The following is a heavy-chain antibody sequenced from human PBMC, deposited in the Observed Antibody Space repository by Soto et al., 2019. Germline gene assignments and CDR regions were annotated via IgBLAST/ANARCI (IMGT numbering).Heavy chain of an antibody. CDR2: ISWNSGSI. CDR3: AKDSGRDTAMVDY. Sequence: GGSLRLSCAASGFTFDDYAMHWVRQAPGKGLEWVSGISWNSGSIGYADSVKGRFTISRDNAKNSLYLQMNSLRAEDTALYYCAKDSGRDTAMVDYWGQGTLVTVSS. J-gene: IGHJ4*02. D-gene: IGHD5-18*01. CDR1: GFTFDDYA. V-gene: IGHV3-9*01.